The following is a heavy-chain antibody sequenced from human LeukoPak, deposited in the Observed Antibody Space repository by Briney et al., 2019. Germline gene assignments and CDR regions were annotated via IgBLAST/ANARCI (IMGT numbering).Heavy chain of an antibody. CDR2: ISSRSDYI. V-gene: IGHV3-21*01. CDR3: ARAYTLGWFDP. CDR1: GFTFSSYT. Sequence: GGSLRLSCAASGFTFSSYTMHRVRLAPGKGLEWVSSISSRSDYIYYGDSVKGRFTVSRDNAKNSLYLQMSSLGAEDTALYYCARAYTLGWFDPWGQGTLVTVSS. J-gene: IGHJ5*02. D-gene: IGHD2-2*02.